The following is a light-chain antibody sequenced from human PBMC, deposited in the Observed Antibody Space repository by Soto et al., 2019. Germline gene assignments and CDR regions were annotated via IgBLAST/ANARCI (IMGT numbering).Light chain of an antibody. CDR1: SSNIGSNS. J-gene: IGLJ1*01. CDR2: SNI. CDR3: AAWDDSLDGSV. Sequence: QSVLTQPPSASGTPGQRVTISCSGSSSNIGSNSVNWYQHLPGTAPKLLIYSNIQRPSGVPDRFSGSKSGTSASLAISGLXSEDEAAYYCAAWDDSLDGSVFGTGTKVTVL. V-gene: IGLV1-44*01.